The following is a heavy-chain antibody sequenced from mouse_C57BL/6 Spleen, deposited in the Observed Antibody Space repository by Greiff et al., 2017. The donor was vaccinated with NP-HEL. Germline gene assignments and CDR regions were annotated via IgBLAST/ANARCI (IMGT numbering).Heavy chain of an antibody. CDR2: INPNNGGT. D-gene: IGHD2-3*01. CDR3: ARYDGRRPHWYFDV. J-gene: IGHJ1*03. CDR1: GYTFTDYN. V-gene: IGHV1-18*01. Sequence: EVQLQQSGPELVKPGASVKIPCKASGYTFTDYNMDWVKQSHGKSLEWIGDINPNNGGTIYNQKFKGKATLTVDKSSSTAYMELRSLTSEDTAVYYCARYDGRRPHWYFDVWGTGTTVTVSS.